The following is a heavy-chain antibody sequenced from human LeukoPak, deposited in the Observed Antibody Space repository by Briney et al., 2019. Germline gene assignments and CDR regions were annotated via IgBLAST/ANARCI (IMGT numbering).Heavy chain of an antibody. CDR2: INHSGST. V-gene: IGHV4-34*01. D-gene: IGHD1-1*01. Sequence: SETLSLTCAVYGGSFSGYYWSWIRQPPGKGLEWIGEINHSGSTNYNPSLKSRVTISVDTSKNQFSLKLSSVTAADTAVYYCARERRGGHGYWGQGTLVTVSS. CDR1: GGSFSGYY. J-gene: IGHJ4*02. CDR3: ARERRGGHGY.